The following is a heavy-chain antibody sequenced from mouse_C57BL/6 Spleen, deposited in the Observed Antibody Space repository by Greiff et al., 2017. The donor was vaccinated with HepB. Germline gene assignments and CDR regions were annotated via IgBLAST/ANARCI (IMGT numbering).Heavy chain of an antibody. CDR1: GYTFTSYW. Sequence: QVQLQQPGTELVKPGASVKLSCKASGYTFTSYWMHWVKQRPGQGLEWIGNINPSNGGTNYNEKFKSKATLTVGKSSSTAYMQLSSLTSEDSAVYYCARSPITTVVAPYYYAMDYWGQGTSVTVSS. J-gene: IGHJ4*01. D-gene: IGHD1-1*01. CDR3: ARSPITTVVAPYYYAMDY. V-gene: IGHV1-53*01. CDR2: INPSNGGT.